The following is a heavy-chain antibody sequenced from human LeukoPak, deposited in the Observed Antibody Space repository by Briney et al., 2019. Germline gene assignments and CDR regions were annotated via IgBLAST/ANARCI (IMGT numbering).Heavy chain of an antibody. CDR2: INHNGNVN. CDR1: GFTFSSYW. Sequence: PGGSLRLSCAASGFTFSSYWMNWARQAPGKGLEWVASINHNGNVNYYVDSVKGRFTISRDNAKSTLCLQMNSLRAEDTAVYYCAKQLGYCSDGSCYFPYWGQGTLVTVSS. D-gene: IGHD2-15*01. V-gene: IGHV3-7*03. CDR3: AKQLGYCSDGSCYFPY. J-gene: IGHJ4*02.